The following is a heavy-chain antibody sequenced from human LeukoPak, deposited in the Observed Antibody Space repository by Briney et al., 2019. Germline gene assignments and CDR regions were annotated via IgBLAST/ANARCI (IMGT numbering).Heavy chain of an antibody. J-gene: IGHJ4*02. V-gene: IGHV3-23*01. Sequence: PRASLRLSCAASGFTFSSYAMSWVRQAPGKGLEWDSAISVSGGSTYYADSVKGRFTISRDNSKNMLYLQMNSLRAEDTAVYYCAHISDSWPDYWGEGTLVSVPT. D-gene: IGHD6-13*01. CDR3: AHISDSWPDY. CDR2: ISVSGGST. CDR1: GFTFSSYA.